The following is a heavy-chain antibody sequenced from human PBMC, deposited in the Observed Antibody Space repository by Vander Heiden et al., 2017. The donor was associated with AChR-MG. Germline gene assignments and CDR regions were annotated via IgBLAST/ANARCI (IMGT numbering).Heavy chain of an antibody. CDR1: GRSISSSSYY. Sequence: QLQLQESGPGLVKPSETLSLTCTVSGRSISSSSYYWGWIRQPPGKGLEWIGSIYYSGSTYYNPSLKSRVTISVDTSKNQFSLKLSSVTAADTAVYYCARRFIMVPAASWYFDLWGRGTLVTVSS. CDR2: IYYSGST. D-gene: IGHD2-2*01. CDR3: ARRFIMVPAASWYFDL. J-gene: IGHJ2*01. V-gene: IGHV4-39*01.